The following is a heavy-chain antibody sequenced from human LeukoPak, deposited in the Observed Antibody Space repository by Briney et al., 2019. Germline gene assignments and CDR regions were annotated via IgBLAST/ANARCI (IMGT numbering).Heavy chain of an antibody. V-gene: IGHV4-59*01. CDR3: AKSNGYGLVDI. J-gene: IGHJ3*02. D-gene: IGHD3-10*01. CDR1: ARSIRGYY. Sequence: PETLSLTCTVSARSIRGYYWSWIRQPPGEGLQWIGYVYNGGITDYNPSLRGRVGISVDMSKNQISLRLTSVTAADTAVYYCAKSNGYGLVDIWGQGTMVTVSS. CDR2: VYNGGIT.